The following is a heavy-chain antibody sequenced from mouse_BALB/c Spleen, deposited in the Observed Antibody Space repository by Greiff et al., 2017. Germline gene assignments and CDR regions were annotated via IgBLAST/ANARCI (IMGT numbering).Heavy chain of an antibody. J-gene: IGHJ2*01. CDR3: ARLYRYDGGSYYFDY. CDR1: GFTFSSYT. V-gene: IGHV5-12-2*01. D-gene: IGHD2-14*01. CDR2: ISNGGGST. Sequence: EVQGVESGGGLVQPGGSLKLSCAASGFTFSSYTMSWVRQTPEKRLEWVAYISNGGGSTYYPDTVKGRFTISRDNAKNTLYLQMSSLKSEDTAMYYCARLYRYDGGSYYFDYWGQGTTLTVSS.